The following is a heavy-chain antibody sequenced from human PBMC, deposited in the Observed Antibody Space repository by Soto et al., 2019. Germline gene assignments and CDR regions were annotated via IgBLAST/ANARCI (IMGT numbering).Heavy chain of an antibody. Sequence: SETMSLTWGVYGGYFSGYYWSWIRQPPGKGLEWIGEINHSGSTNYNPSLKSRVTISVDTSKNQFSLKLSSVTAADTAVYYCARGRRSSGWRSSHYYCYGIDVWGQGTTVTVSS. D-gene: IGHD6-19*01. J-gene: IGHJ6*02. CDR3: ARGRRSSGWRSSHYYCYGIDV. CDR1: GGYFSGYY. CDR2: INHSGST. V-gene: IGHV4-34*01.